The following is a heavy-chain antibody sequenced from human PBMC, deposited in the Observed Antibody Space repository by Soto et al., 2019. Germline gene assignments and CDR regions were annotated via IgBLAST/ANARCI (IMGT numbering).Heavy chain of an antibody. J-gene: IGHJ4*02. CDR1: GFTFSSNA. V-gene: IGHV3-23*01. CDR2: ISGSGGST. D-gene: IGHD6-13*01. Sequence: VQLLESGGDLVQPGGSLRLSCAASGFTFSSNAMSWVRQAPGKGLEWVSTISGSGGSTFYADSVKGRFTISRDNSKNTMFLQMNSLRAEDTAVYYCARDQYSSTWYIYPIDYWGQGTLVTVSS. CDR3: ARDQYSSTWYIYPIDY.